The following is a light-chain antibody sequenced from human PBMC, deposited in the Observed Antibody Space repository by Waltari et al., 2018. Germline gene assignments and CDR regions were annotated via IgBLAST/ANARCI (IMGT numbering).Light chain of an antibody. J-gene: IGKJ1*01. Sequence: DVVMTQSPLSLPVTLGQPASISCRSSQSLVDSDGNTYLSWFQQRPGQSPRRLIYKVSNRDSGVPDRFSGSGSGTDCTLKISRVEADDIAIYYCMQGTHWPRSFGQGTKVEIE. V-gene: IGKV2-30*01. CDR1: QSLVDSDGNTY. CDR2: KVS. CDR3: MQGTHWPRS.